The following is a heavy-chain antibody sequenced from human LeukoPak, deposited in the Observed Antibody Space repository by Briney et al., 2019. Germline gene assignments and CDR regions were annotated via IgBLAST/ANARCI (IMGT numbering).Heavy chain of an antibody. CDR1: GGSVSSSSFL. Sequence: PSETLSLTCTVTGGSVSSSSFLWGWIRQPPGKELEWIGSVYYNGSTYQNPSLKNRISMSVDTSKNQFSLKLSSVTAADTAVYYCARVVPGGTTVDYWGQGTLVTVSS. CDR3: ARVVPGGTTVDY. J-gene: IGHJ4*02. D-gene: IGHD3-16*01. CDR2: VYYNGST. V-gene: IGHV4-39*07.